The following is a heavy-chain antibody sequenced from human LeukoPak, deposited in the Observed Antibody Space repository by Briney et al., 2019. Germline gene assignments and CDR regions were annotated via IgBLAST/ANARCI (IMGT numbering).Heavy chain of an antibody. CDR3: ARQNGAGYYYYFDS. V-gene: IGHV3-48*01. CDR1: GFTFSSYS. CDR2: ISSSSGSI. D-gene: IGHD3-22*01. J-gene: IGHJ4*02. Sequence: PGGSLRLTCSASGFTFSSYSMNWVRQAPGKGLEWVSYISSSSGSIYYADSVKGRFTISRDNAKNSLFLQMTSLRAEDTAVYYCARQNGAGYYYYFDSWGQGTLPTVSS.